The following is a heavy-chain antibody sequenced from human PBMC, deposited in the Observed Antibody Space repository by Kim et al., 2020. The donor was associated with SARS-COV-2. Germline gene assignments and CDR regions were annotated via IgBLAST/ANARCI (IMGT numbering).Heavy chain of an antibody. CDR1: GFTFSSYA. CDR3: AKDSLGRRHIAAAGN. J-gene: IGHJ4*02. V-gene: IGHV3-23*01. CDR2: ISGSGGST. D-gene: IGHD6-13*01. Sequence: GGSLRLSCAASGFTFSSYAMSWVRQAPGKGLEWVSAISGSGGSTYYADSVKGRFTISRDNSKNTLYLQMNSLRAEDTAVYYCAKDSLGRRHIAAAGNWGQGTLVTVSS.